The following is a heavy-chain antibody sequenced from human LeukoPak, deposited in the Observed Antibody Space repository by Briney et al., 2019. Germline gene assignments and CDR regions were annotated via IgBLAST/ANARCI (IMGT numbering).Heavy chain of an antibody. J-gene: IGHJ4*02. Sequence: PGGSLRLSCAASGFTFSSYSMNWVRQAPGKGLEWVSYISSSSSTIYYADSVKGRFTISRDNAKNSLYLQMNSLRAEDTAVYYCARGGRYYDSSGLDYWGQGTLVTVSS. CDR2: ISSSSSTI. D-gene: IGHD3-22*01. V-gene: IGHV3-48*04. CDR3: ARGGRYYDSSGLDY. CDR1: GFTFSSYS.